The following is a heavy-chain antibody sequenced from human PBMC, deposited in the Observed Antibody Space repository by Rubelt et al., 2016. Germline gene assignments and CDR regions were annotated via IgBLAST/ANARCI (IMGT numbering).Heavy chain of an antibody. CDR1: GFTFSNYS. D-gene: IGHD3-16*01. Sequence: QLVESGGGLVQPGGSLRLSCAASGFTFSNYSMNWVRQATGKGLEWVSSISNGGSTIFHADSVKGRFTISGDNGKNSLYLQMNNLRAEDTAVYYCARTYYWGQGTLVTVSS. CDR2: ISNGGSTI. J-gene: IGHJ4*02. CDR3: ARTYY. V-gene: IGHV3-48*01.